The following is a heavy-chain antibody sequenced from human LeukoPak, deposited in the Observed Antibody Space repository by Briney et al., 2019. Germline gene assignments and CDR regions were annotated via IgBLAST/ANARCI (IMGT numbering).Heavy chain of an antibody. D-gene: IGHD2/OR15-2a*01. Sequence: PGGSLTLSCAASGFTFSNYAMSWLRQAPGKGLEWVSGISGSGGNTNYAHSVNGRFTISRDNSKNTLYVQMNSLRAEDTAIYYCAKDRGAYFFDYWGQGTLVTVSS. CDR1: GFTFSNYA. J-gene: IGHJ4*02. CDR3: AKDRGAYFFDY. CDR2: ISGSGGNT. V-gene: IGHV3-23*01.